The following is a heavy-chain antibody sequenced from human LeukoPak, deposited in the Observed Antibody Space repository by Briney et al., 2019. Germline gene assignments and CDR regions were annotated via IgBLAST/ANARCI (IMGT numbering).Heavy chain of an antibody. J-gene: IGHJ3*02. V-gene: IGHV1-2*02. CDR2: ISPYDGDT. D-gene: IGHD4/OR15-4a*01. CDR3: ARDGWDIFDSLDYYTRAFGI. CDR1: GYTFSAYY. Sequence: EASVNVSCKASGYTFSAYYIHWVRQAPGQGLEWMGWISPYDGDTRSAQRFQGRITMSRDTSVRAVYMELGGLTSDDTAVYYCARDGWDIFDSLDYYTRAFGIWGQGTMVTVSS.